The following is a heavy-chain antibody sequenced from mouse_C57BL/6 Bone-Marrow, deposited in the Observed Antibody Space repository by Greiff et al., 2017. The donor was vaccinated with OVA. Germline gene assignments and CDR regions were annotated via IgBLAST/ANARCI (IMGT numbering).Heavy chain of an antibody. J-gene: IGHJ4*01. Sequence: EVKLEESGAELVRPGSSVKMSCKTSGYTFTSYGINWVKQRPGQGLEWIGYIYIGNGYTEYNEKFKGKATLTSDTSSSTAYMQLSSLTSEDCEIDFCANYDYDDAMDYWGQGTSVTVSS. CDR2: IYIGNGYT. D-gene: IGHD2-4*01. V-gene: IGHV1-58*01. CDR3: ANYDYDDAMDY. CDR1: GYTFTSYG.